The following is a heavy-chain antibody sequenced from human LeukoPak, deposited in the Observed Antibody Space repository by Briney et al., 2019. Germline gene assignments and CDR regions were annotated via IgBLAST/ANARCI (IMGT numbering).Heavy chain of an antibody. CDR3: ARAEESIAAAGAIDY. CDR2: IYYSGST. V-gene: IGHV4-59*01. Sequence: PSETLSLTCTVSGGSISSDYWSWIRQPPGKGLEWIGYIYYSGSTNYNPSLKSRVTISVDTSKNQFSLKLSSVTAADTAVYYCARAEESIAAAGAIDYWGQGTLVTVSS. CDR1: GGSISSDY. D-gene: IGHD6-13*01. J-gene: IGHJ4*02.